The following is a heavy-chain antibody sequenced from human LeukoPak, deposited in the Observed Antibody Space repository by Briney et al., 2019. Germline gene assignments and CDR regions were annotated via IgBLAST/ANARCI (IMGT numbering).Heavy chain of an antibody. Sequence: GGSLRLSCAASGFTFRTYWMAWVVQAPGKGLEWVANIKEDESAKHQADSVKGRFTISRDNAQNSVYLQMSSLRGEDTAVYYCARDVGGSLDYWGRATLVTVSS. CDR2: IKEDESAK. CDR1: GFTFRTYW. D-gene: IGHD1-26*01. J-gene: IGHJ4*02. CDR3: ARDVGGSLDY. V-gene: IGHV3-7*01.